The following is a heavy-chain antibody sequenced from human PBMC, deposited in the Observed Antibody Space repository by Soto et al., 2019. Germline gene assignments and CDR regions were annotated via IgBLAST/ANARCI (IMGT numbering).Heavy chain of an antibody. CDR1: GCIFSGYA. J-gene: IGHJ2*01. CDR2: ISASGGNI. CDR3: AKVAGGLGYFDL. V-gene: IGHV3-23*01. Sequence: GSLRPAGVASGCIFSGYAMTWVRQAPGKGLEWVASISASGGNIEYTDSLKGRFTISRDNSKNTLYLQLNGLTADDTAVHYCAKVAGGLGYFDLWGRGTLVTVYS. D-gene: IGHD3-16*01.